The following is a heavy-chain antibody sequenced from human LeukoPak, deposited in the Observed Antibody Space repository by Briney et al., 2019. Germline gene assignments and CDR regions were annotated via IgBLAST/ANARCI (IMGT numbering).Heavy chain of an antibody. D-gene: IGHD3-10*01. CDR1: GYSITSSSW. J-gene: IGHJ4*02. Sequence: PSETLSLTCAVSGYSITSSSWWGWIRQPPGKGLEWIGYIYHSGTTYYNPSLQSRVTMSVDTSKNQFSLKLSSVTAVDTAVYYCARKENVYYYFDYWGQGTLVIVSS. CDR2: IYHSGTT. V-gene: IGHV4-28*01. CDR3: ARKENVYYYFDY.